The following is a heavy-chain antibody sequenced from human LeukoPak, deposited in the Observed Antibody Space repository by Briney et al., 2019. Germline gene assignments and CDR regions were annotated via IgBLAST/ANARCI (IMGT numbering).Heavy chain of an antibody. CDR1: GYTLTELS. V-gene: IGHV1-24*01. J-gene: IGHJ3*02. CDR3: ATVAGAYSSSWSSPRDHAFDI. D-gene: IGHD6-13*01. Sequence: ASVKVSCKVSGYTLTELSMHWVRQAPGKGLEWMGGFDPEDGETIYAQKFQGRVTMTEDTSTDTAYMELSSLRSEDTAVYYCATVAGAYSSSWSSPRDHAFDIWGQGTMVTVSS. CDR2: FDPEDGET.